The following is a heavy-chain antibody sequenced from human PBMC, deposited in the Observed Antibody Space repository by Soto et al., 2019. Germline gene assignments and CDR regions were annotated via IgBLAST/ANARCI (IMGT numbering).Heavy chain of an antibody. D-gene: IGHD3-3*01. V-gene: IGHV3-30-3*01. CDR1: GFTFSSYA. J-gene: IGHJ6*02. Sequence: WGSLRLSCAASGFTFSSYAMHWVRQAPGKGLEWVAVISYDGSNKYYADSVKGRFTISRDNSKNTLYLQMNSLRAEDTAVYYCARDRTIFGVVIPSFPENPYYYYGMDVWGQGPTLTVS. CDR3: ARDRTIFGVVIPSFPENPYYYYGMDV. CDR2: ISYDGSNK.